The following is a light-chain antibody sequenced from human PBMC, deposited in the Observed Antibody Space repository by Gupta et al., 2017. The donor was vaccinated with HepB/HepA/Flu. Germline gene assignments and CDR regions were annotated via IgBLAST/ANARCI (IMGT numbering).Light chain of an antibody. CDR1: QSVSTY. CDR3: QLRSPIT. Sequence: EIVLTQSPATLSLSPGERATLSCRASQSVSTYLAWYQHKPGQAPRLLIYDASNRDTGIEVRFSGSGSGTDFTLTSSGRETEDFVAYDAQLRSPITFGQGTPVEIE. J-gene: IGKJ5*01. V-gene: IGKV3-11*01. CDR2: DAS.